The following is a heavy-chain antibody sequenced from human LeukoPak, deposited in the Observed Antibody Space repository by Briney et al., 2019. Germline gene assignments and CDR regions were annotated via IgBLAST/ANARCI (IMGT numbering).Heavy chain of an antibody. Sequence: PSQTLSLTCTVSGGSISSGSYYWSWIRQPAGKGLEWIGRIYTSGSTNYNPSLKSRVTISVDTSKNQFSLKLSSVTAADTAVYYCARVFAAAAEVDWFDPWGQGTLVTVSS. V-gene: IGHV4-61*02. CDR1: GGSISSGSYY. J-gene: IGHJ5*02. CDR2: IYTSGST. D-gene: IGHD6-13*01. CDR3: ARVFAAAAEVDWFDP.